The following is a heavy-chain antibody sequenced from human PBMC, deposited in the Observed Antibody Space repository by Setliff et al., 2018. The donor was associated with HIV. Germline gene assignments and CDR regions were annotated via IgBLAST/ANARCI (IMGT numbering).Heavy chain of an antibody. J-gene: IGHJ4*02. Sequence: PSETLSLTCTVSGGSISSHYWSCIRQPPGKGLEWIGYIYYSGSTNYNPSLKSRVTISVDTSKNQFSLKLSSVTAADTAVYYCARGIAAAGVFDYWGQGTLVTVSS. CDR3: ARGIAAAGVFDY. CDR1: GGSISSHY. V-gene: IGHV4-59*11. CDR2: IYYSGST. D-gene: IGHD6-13*01.